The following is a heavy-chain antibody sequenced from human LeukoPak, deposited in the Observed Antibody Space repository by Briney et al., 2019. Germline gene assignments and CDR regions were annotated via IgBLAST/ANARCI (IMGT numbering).Heavy chain of an antibody. J-gene: IGHJ5*02. D-gene: IGHD6-13*01. CDR2: INHSGRT. CDR1: GGSFSGYY. Sequence: SETLSLTCAVYGGSFSGYYWSWIRQPPGKGLEWIGEINHSGRTNYNPSLKSRVAISVDTSKNQFSLKLSSVTAADTAVYYCARGRIAAAGISRDWFDPWGQGTLVTVSS. CDR3: ARGRIAAAGISRDWFDP. V-gene: IGHV4-34*01.